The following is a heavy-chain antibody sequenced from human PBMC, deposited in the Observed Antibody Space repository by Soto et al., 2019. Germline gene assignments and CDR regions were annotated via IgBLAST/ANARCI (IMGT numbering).Heavy chain of an antibody. CDR3: ANLAVSDFAFDI. Sequence: QVQLVQSGAEVKKPGSSVKVSCKASGGTFSSYTISWVRQASGQGLEWMGRIIPILGIANYAQKLQGRVTITADTSTSTAYMELSSLRSEDTAVYYCANLAVSDFAFDIWGQGTMVTVSS. CDR1: GGTFSSYT. CDR2: IIPILGIA. J-gene: IGHJ3*02. D-gene: IGHD2-21*01. V-gene: IGHV1-69*02.